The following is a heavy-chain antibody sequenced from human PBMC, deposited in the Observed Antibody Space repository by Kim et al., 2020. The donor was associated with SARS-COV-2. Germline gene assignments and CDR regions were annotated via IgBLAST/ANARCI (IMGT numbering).Heavy chain of an antibody. CDR3: ARMNLLLSPSIRWASNGMDV. CDR1: GFIFTSFG. Sequence: GGSLRLSCVPSGFIFTSFGMHWVRQAPGKGLEWVAFIWLDGSMTKYADSVKGRFTVSRDNVQDTLYLQMTSLRAEDTAVYYCARMNLLLSPSIRWASNGMDVWGQGTTVTVSS. V-gene: IGHV3-33*01. CDR2: IWLDGSMT. D-gene: IGHD3-3*02. J-gene: IGHJ6*02.